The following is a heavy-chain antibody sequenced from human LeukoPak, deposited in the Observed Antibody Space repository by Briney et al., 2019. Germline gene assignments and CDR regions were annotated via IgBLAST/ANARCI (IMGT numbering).Heavy chain of an antibody. Sequence: PGGSLRLSCSASGFTFSSYAMHWVRQAPGKGLEYVSAISSNGGTTYYADSVKGRFTISRDNSKNTLYLQMNSLRAEDTAVYYCARDDYGGKLDIWGQGTVVTVSS. D-gene: IGHD4-23*01. V-gene: IGHV3-64*04. CDR2: ISSNGGTT. CDR1: GFTFSSYA. J-gene: IGHJ3*02. CDR3: ARDDYGGKLDI.